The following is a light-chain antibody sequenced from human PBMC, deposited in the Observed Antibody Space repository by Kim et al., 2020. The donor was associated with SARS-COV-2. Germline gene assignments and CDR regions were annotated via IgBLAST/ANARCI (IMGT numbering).Light chain of an antibody. CDR3: SSFTSIGTLV. J-gene: IGLJ2*01. Sequence: QSALTQPASVSGSPGQSITISCTGTSSDVGGYNYVSWYQQHPGKAPKLMIYDVNNRPSGVSNRFSGSKSGNTASLAISGLQPEDEADYYCSSFTSIGTLVFGGGTQLTVL. CDR2: DVN. V-gene: IGLV2-14*03. CDR1: SSDVGGYNY.